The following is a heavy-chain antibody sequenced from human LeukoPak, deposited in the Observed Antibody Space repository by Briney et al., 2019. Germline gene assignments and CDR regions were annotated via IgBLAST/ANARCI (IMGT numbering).Heavy chain of an antibody. J-gene: IGHJ5*02. CDR1: GVSISSSSYY. CDR3: ARSQYSSSWPVWFDP. D-gene: IGHD6-13*01. Sequence: SETLSLTCTVSGVSISSSSYYWGWIRQPPGKGLEWIGSIYYSGSTYYNPALKSLFTISVDTSKNQFSLKLSSVTAADTAVYYCARSQYSSSWPVWFDPWGQGTLVTVSS. CDR2: IYYSGST. V-gene: IGHV4-39*07.